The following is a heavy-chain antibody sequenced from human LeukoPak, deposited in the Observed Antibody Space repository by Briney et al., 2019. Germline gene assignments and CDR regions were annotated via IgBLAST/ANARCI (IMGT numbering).Heavy chain of an antibody. CDR1: GDSVSSNSAA. Sequence: SQTLSLTCAISGDSVSSNSAAWNWIRQSPSRGLEWLGRTYYRSKWYNDYAVSVKSRITINPDTSKNQFSLKLSSVTAADTALYYCARPVSRYGSGSYSYVYWGQGTLVTVSS. D-gene: IGHD3-10*01. CDR3: ARPVSRYGSGSYSYVY. V-gene: IGHV6-1*01. J-gene: IGHJ4*02. CDR2: TYYRSKWYN.